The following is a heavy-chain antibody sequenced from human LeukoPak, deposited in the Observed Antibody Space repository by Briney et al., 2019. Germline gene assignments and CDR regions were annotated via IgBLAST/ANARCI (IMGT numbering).Heavy chain of an antibody. CDR3: AKDFGARNYNWFDP. D-gene: IGHD1-1*01. CDR2: ISGSGGST. Sequence: GGSLRLSCAASAFTCSSYAMSWVRQAPVKGLEWVSAISGSGGSTCYADSVKGRFTISRDNSKNTLYLQMNSLRAEDTAVYYCAKDFGARNYNWFDPWGQGTLVTVSS. J-gene: IGHJ5*02. CDR1: AFTCSSYA. V-gene: IGHV3-23*01.